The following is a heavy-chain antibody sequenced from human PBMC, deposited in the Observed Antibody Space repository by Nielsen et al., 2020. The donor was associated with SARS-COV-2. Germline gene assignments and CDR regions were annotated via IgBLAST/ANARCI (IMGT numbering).Heavy chain of an antibody. CDR2: ISWNSGSI. D-gene: IGHD6-19*01. Sequence: GGSLRLSCAASGFTFDDYAMHWVRQAPGKGLEWVSGISWNSGSIGYADSVKGRFTISRDNAKNSLYLQMNSLRAEDTALYYCAKDMRGGAVAGFDYWGQGTLVTVSS. CDR3: AKDMRGGAVAGFDY. V-gene: IGHV3-9*01. CDR1: GFTFDDYA. J-gene: IGHJ4*02.